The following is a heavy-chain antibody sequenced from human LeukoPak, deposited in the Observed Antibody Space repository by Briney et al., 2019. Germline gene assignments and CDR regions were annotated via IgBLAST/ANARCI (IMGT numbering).Heavy chain of an antibody. Sequence: PGGSLRLSCAGSGFIFNNYAMHWVRQPPGKGLEWVSGISWNSGSIDYADSVKGRFTISRDNAKNTLYLQMNSLRVEDTAVYYCASGYARSARHQSDFWGQGTVVTVSS. V-gene: IGHV3-9*01. J-gene: IGHJ4*02. CDR2: ISWNSGSI. D-gene: IGHD5-12*01. CDR3: ASGYARSARHQSDF. CDR1: GFIFNNYA.